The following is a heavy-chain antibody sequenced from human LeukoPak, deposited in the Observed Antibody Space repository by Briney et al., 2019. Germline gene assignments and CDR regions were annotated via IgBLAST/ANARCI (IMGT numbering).Heavy chain of an antibody. Sequence: PGRSLRLSCAASGFTFDDYAMHWVRQAPGKGLEWVSGISWNSGSIGYADPVKGRFTISRDNAKNSLYLQMNSLRAEDTVLYYCASTIWSDAFDIWGQGTMVTVSS. CDR2: ISWNSGSI. D-gene: IGHD3-3*01. CDR3: ASTIWSDAFDI. CDR1: GFTFDDYA. V-gene: IGHV3-9*01. J-gene: IGHJ3*02.